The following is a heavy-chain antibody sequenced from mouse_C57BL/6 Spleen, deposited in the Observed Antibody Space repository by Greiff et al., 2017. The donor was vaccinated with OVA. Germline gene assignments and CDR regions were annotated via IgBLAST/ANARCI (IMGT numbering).Heavy chain of an antibody. Sequence: EVQLVESGGDLVKPGGSLKLSCAASGFTFSSYGMSWVRQTPDKRLEWDATISSGGSYTYYPDSVKGRFTISRDNAKNTLYLQMSSLKSEDTAMYYCARHLWSYFDYWGQGTTLTVSS. V-gene: IGHV5-6*01. J-gene: IGHJ2*01. CDR2: ISSGGSYT. D-gene: IGHD1-1*02. CDR1: GFTFSSYG. CDR3: ARHLWSYFDY.